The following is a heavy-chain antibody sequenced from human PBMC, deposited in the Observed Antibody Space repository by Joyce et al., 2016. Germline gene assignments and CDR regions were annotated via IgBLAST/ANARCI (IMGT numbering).Heavy chain of an antibody. V-gene: IGHV4-34*01. CDR3: ARGPRSNWGLVWFDP. Sequence: QVQLQQWGAGLLKPSETLSLTCAVYGGSFSGYYWSWIRQPPGKGLEWIGEINHSGSTNYKPSLKGRVTISVDTSKNQFSLKLSSVTAADTAVYYCARGPRSNWGLVWFDPWGQGTLVTVSS. CDR2: INHSGST. J-gene: IGHJ5*02. D-gene: IGHD7-27*01. CDR1: GGSFSGYY.